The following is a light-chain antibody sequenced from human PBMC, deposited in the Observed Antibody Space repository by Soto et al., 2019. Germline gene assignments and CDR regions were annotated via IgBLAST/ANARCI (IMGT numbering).Light chain of an antibody. CDR2: GTS. V-gene: IGKV3-20*01. J-gene: IGKJ1*01. Sequence: PGQTATLSCRASQSLSSTYLAWIQQEPGQAPRLLIYGTSHWASGISERFGGSGSGSEFTLTISGLEPEDSAVYYCQYYGYPPKFGQGTKVDIK. CDR1: QSLSSTY. CDR3: QYYGYPPK.